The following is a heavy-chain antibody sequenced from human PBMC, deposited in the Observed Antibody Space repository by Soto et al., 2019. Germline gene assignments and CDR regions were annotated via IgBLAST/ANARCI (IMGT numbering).Heavy chain of an antibody. J-gene: IGHJ4*02. D-gene: IGHD3-10*01. CDR2: INHSGST. CDR3: ARGRSLLLWFGELSRGFDY. Sequence: QVQLQQWGAGLLKPSETLSLTCAVYGGSFSGYYWSWIRQPPGKGLEWIGEINHSGSTNYNPSLKRRVTISVDTSKNQFSLKLSSVTAADTAVYFCARGRSLLLWFGELSRGFDYWGQGTLVTVSS. CDR1: GGSFSGYY. V-gene: IGHV4-34*01.